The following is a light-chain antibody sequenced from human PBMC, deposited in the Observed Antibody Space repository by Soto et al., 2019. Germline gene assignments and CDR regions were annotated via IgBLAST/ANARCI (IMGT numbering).Light chain of an antibody. V-gene: IGLV1-44*01. CDR2: SNN. Sequence: VLTQPPSASGTPGQRVTISCSGSSSNIGSNTVNWYQQLPGTAPKLLIYSNNQRPSGVPDRFSGSKSGTSASLAISGLQPEDEADYYCAAWDDSLNGYVFGTGTKVTVL. CDR1: SSNIGSNT. J-gene: IGLJ1*01. CDR3: AAWDDSLNGYV.